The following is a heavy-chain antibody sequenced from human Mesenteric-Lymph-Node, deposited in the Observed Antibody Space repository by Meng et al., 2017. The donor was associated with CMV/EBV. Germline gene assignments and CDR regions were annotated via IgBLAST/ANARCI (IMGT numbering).Heavy chain of an antibody. V-gene: IGHV3-23*01. D-gene: IGHD2-2*01. Sequence: GESLKISCAASGFTFSSYAMSWVRQTPGTGLEWVSTISNYGTSTYYADSVKGRFTISRDNSNNTVFLQMNSLRVEDTAIYYCAKDREIVLVPAATLNWFDPWGQGTLVTVSS. CDR1: GFTFSSYA. CDR2: ISNYGTST. CDR3: AKDREIVLVPAATLNWFDP. J-gene: IGHJ5*02.